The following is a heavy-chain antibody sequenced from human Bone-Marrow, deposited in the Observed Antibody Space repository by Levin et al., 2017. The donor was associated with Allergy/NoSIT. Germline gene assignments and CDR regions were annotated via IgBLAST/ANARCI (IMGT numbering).Heavy chain of an antibody. CDR2: INSDGSST. V-gene: IGHV3-74*03. D-gene: IGHD3-16*01. Sequence: HSGGSLRLSCAASGFTFSTYWMYWVRQAPGKGLVWVSYINSDGSSTTYADSVKGRFTISRDNAKNTLYLQMNSLRAEDTAVYYCARPLSAFFPAGYYTMDVWGQGTTVTVSS. J-gene: IGHJ6*02. CDR1: GFTFSTYW. CDR3: ARPLSAFFPAGYYTMDV.